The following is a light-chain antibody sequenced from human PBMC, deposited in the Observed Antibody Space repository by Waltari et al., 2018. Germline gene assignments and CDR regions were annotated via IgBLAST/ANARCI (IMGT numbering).Light chain of an antibody. Sequence: QLMLTQSPSASASLGASVTLTCTLSSGHSSDAIAWLQQQPEKGPRYLMKVNSDGSHIKGDGIPDRFSGSSSGAERYLTISSLQSADEADYYCQTGGFGIWVFGGGTKLTVL. V-gene: IGLV4-69*01. CDR2: VNSDGSH. CDR3: QTGGFGIWV. CDR1: SGHSSDA. J-gene: IGLJ3*02.